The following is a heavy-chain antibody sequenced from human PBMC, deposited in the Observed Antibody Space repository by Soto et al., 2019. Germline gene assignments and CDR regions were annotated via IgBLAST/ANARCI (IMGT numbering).Heavy chain of an antibody. V-gene: IGHV1-18*04. J-gene: IGHJ6*02. D-gene: IGHD1-26*01. CDR3: ARVSGSYYYYYGMDV. Sequence: AAVKGSCKDSGYTFTSYGISWVRQAPGQGLEWMGWISAYNGNTNYAQKLQGRVTMTTDTSTSTAYMELRSLRSDDTAVYYCARVSGSYYYYYGMDVWGQGTTVTVAS. CDR2: ISAYNGNT. CDR1: GYTFTSYG.